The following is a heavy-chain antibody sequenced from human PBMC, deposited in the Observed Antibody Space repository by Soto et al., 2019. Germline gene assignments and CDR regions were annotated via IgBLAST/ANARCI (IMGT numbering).Heavy chain of an antibody. CDR3: ARDSKGSITIFGVVIIDYGMDV. D-gene: IGHD3-3*01. CDR1: GFTFSSYW. J-gene: IGHJ6*02. Sequence: PGGSLRLSCAASGFTFSSYWMSWVRQAPGKGLEWVANIKQDGSEKYYVDSVKGRFTISRDNAKNSLYLQMNSLRAEDTAVYYCARDSKGSITIFGVVIIDYGMDVWGQGTTVTVSS. CDR2: IKQDGSEK. V-gene: IGHV3-7*01.